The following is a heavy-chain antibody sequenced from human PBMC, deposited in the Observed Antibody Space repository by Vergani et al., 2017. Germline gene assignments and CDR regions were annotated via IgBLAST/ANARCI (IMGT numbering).Heavy chain of an antibody. J-gene: IGHJ3*02. CDR3: AKVGRSEVAGTFGAFDI. V-gene: IGHV3-23*01. D-gene: IGHD6-19*01. CDR1: GFTFIMHA. CDR2: LSASDRRT. Sequence: EVQLLDSGGGLVQPGGSLRLSCAASGFTFIMHAMSWVRQAPGKGLEWVSTLSASDRRTHYADSVKGRFTISRDNSKNTLFLHMNSLRPEDTAVYYCAKVGRSEVAGTFGAFDIWGQGTMVTVSS.